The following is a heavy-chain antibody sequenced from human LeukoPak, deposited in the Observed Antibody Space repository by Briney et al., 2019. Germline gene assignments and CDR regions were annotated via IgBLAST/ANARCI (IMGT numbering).Heavy chain of an antibody. V-gene: IGHV4-61*01. CDR2: IYYSGST. CDR3: VRASRHGNSGWYGDY. J-gene: IGHJ4*02. D-gene: IGHD6-19*01. Sequence: SETLSLTCSVSSGFLNSSNYYWSWIRQPPGKGLEWIGYIYYSGSTNYNPSLKSRVTISVDTSKNQFSLKLSSVTAADTAVYYCVRASRHGNSGWYGDYWGQGIQVTVSS. CDR1: SGFLNSSNYY.